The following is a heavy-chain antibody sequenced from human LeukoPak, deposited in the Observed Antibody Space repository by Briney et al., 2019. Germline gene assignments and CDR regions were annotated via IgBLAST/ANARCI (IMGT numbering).Heavy chain of an antibody. CDR1: GYTLTELS. J-gene: IGHJ6*03. D-gene: IGHD6-13*01. Sequence: ASVKVSCKVSGYTLTELSMHWVRQAPGKGLEWMGGFDPEDGETIYAQKFQGRVTMTTDTSTSTAYMELRSLRSDDTAVYYCARVSSSWLNYYYYYMDVWGKGTTVTISS. CDR2: FDPEDGET. CDR3: ARVSSSWLNYYYYYMDV. V-gene: IGHV1-24*01.